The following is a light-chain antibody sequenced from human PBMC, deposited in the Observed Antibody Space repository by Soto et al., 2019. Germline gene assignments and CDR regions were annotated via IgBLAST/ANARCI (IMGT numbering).Light chain of an antibody. CDR1: SRDVGGYNY. V-gene: IGLV2-14*01. CDR3: SSYISSSTFVV. CDR2: EVS. J-gene: IGLJ2*01. Sequence: QSVLTQPASVSGSPGQSITISCTGTSRDVGGYNYVSWHRQHPGKAPKVIITEVSNRPSGVSNRFSGSKSGNTASLTISGLQAEDEADYYCSSYISSSTFVVFGGGTKVTVL.